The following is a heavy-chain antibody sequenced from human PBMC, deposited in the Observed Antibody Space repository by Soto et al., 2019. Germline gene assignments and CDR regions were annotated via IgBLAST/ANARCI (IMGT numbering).Heavy chain of an antibody. CDR2: ISVYNGNT. CDR3: ARDSATVTVWFDP. J-gene: IGHJ5*02. CDR1: GYTFTSYG. Sequence: ASVKVSCKASGYTFTSYGISWVRQAPGQGLEWMGWISVYNGNTNYAQKVQGRVTMTTDTSTSTAYMELRSLRSDDTAVYYCARDSATVTVWFDPWGQGTLVTVSS. D-gene: IGHD4-17*01. V-gene: IGHV1-18*01.